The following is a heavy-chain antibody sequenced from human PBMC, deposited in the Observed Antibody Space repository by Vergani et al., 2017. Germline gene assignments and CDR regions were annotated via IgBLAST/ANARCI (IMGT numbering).Heavy chain of an antibody. V-gene: IGHV1-69-2*01. CDR2: VDPEDGET. D-gene: IGHD3-9*01. Sequence: VQLVQSGAEVQKPGASVKVSCKASGYTFTGYYMHWVRQAPGKGLEWMGLVDPEDGETIYAEKFQGRVTITADTSTDTAYMELSSLRSEDTAVYYCARHLWDDILTGYYGWFDPWGQGTLVTVSS. J-gene: IGHJ5*02. CDR1: GYTFTGYY. CDR3: ARHLWDDILTGYYGWFDP.